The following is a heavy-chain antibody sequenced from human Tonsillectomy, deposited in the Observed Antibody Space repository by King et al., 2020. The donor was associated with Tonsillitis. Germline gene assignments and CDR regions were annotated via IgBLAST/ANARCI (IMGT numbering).Heavy chain of an antibody. Sequence: QLVQSGGGVVQPGGSLRLSCAASGFSFSNYGMHWVRQAPGKGLEWVTFIRFDGSNEYYAGSVKGRFTISRDNSKNTLYLQMSGLRAEDTAVYYCAKDRGRTTSLPYPLDHWGQRTLATVSS. CDR3: AKDRGRTTSLPYPLDH. CDR2: IRFDGSNE. V-gene: IGHV3-30*02. D-gene: IGHD1-7*01. CDR1: GFSFSNYG. J-gene: IGHJ4*02.